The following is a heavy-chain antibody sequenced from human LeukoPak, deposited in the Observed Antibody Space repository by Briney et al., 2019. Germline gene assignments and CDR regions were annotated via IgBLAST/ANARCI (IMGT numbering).Heavy chain of an antibody. CDR1: GFTFSSYS. Sequence: GGSLRLSCAASGFTFSSYSMNWVRQAPGKGLEWVSYISSSSSTIYYADSVKGRFTISRDNAKNSLYLQMNSLRDEDTAVYYCARDPPYGSGSYHWFDPWGKGTLVTVSS. CDR2: ISSSSSTI. CDR3: ARDPPYGSGSYHWFDP. D-gene: IGHD3-10*01. J-gene: IGHJ5*02. V-gene: IGHV3-48*02.